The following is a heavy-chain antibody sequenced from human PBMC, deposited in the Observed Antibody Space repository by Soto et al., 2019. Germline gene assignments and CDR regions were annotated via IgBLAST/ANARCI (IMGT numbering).Heavy chain of an antibody. V-gene: IGHV3-23*01. CDR3: AREYTAWPLAYGLDV. J-gene: IGHJ6*02. CDR2: ISGGGDKT. CDR1: GFTFSNYA. D-gene: IGHD2-2*02. Sequence: GGSLRLSCAASGFTFSNYAMTWVRQPPGKGLEGVSSISGGGDKTYYVDSVKGRFTISRDNSKNSVSLQMNSLRAEDTAVYYCAREYTAWPLAYGLDVWGQGTTVTVSS.